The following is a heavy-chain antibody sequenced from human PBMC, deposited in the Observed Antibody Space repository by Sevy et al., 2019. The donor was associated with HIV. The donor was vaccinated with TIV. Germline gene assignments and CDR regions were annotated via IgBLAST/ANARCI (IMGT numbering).Heavy chain of an antibody. D-gene: IGHD3-3*01. CDR1: GDSISNYY. CDR2: IYSSGST. J-gene: IGHJ5*02. CDR3: ARELCRTIFGYLSPWFDP. Sequence: SENLSLTCTVSGDSISNYYWSWIRQPAGKGLERIGRIYSSGSTKYNPSLKSRVIMSVDTSKNQFSLKVISVTAADTDVYYCARELCRTIFGYLSPWFDPWGQGTLVDVSS. V-gene: IGHV4-4*07.